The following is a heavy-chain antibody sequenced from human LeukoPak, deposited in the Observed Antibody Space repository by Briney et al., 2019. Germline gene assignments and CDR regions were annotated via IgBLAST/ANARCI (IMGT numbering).Heavy chain of an antibody. CDR1: GGSISSGDYY. CDR2: IYYSGST. J-gene: IGHJ4*02. D-gene: IGHD5-12*01. V-gene: IGHV4-30-4*01. CDR3: ARGSAYDWFDY. Sequence: SQTLSLTCTGSGGSISSGDYYCNWIRQPPGKCLEWIGYIYYSGSTSYNPSLKSRVTISVDTSKNQFSLKLTSVTAADTAVYYCARGSAYDWFDYWGQGTLVTLSS.